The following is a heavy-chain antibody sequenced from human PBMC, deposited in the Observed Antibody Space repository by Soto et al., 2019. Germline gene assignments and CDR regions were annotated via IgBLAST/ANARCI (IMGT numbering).Heavy chain of an antibody. CDR1: VDSVSSNSAA. V-gene: IGHV6-1*01. CDR2: TYYRSKWYN. CDR3: ASAPVPVAIFES. J-gene: IGHJ4*02. D-gene: IGHD2-2*01. Sequence: SQTPSLTCAISVDSVSSNSAAWNWLRQSPSRCLWWLGRTYYRSKWYNDYAVSVKIRITINPDTSKNQFSLQLNSVTPEDTAVYICASAPVPVAIFESWGQGALVNAAS.